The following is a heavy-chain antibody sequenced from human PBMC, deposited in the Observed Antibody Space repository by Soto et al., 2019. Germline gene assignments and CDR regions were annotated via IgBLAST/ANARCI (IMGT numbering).Heavy chain of an antibody. Sequence: LSLTCTVSGGSVSSGSYYWSWIRQPPGKGLEWIGNIHYSGSTNYNPSLKSRVTISPDTSKNQFSLKLSSVTAADTAVYYCARGRGGYDFDYWGQGTLVTVSS. CDR1: GGSVSSGSYY. CDR3: ARGRGGYDFDY. V-gene: IGHV4-61*01. J-gene: IGHJ4*02. D-gene: IGHD5-12*01. CDR2: IHYSGST.